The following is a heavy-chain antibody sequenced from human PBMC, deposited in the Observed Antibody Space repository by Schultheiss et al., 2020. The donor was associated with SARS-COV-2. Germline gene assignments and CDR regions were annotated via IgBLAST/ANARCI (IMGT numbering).Heavy chain of an antibody. Sequence: SETLSLTCTVSGGSVSSGSYYWSWVRQPPGKGLEWIGYIYYSGSTNYNPSLKSRITISVDTSKNQFSLKLTSVTAADTAVYYCARDTELLWFGEGVGMRAFDIWGQGTMVTVSS. J-gene: IGHJ3*02. CDR1: GGSVSSGSYY. CDR3: ARDTELLWFGEGVGMRAFDI. D-gene: IGHD3-10*01. V-gene: IGHV4-61*01. CDR2: IYYSGST.